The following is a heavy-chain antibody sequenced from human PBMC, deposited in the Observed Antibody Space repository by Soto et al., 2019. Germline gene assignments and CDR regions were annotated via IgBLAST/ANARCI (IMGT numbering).Heavy chain of an antibody. D-gene: IGHD2-2*02. Sequence: PWGSLRLSCAASGFTFSSYSMNWVRQAPGKGLEWVSYISSSSSTIYYADSVKGRFTISRDNAKNSLYLQMNSLRAEDTAVYYCARDNIPAAIGYYYYYMDVWGKGTTVTVSS. CDR2: ISSSSSTI. J-gene: IGHJ6*03. V-gene: IGHV3-48*01. CDR3: ARDNIPAAIGYYYYYMDV. CDR1: GFTFSSYS.